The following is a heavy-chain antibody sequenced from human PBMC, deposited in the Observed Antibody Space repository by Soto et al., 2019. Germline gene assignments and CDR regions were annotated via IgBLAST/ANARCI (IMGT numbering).Heavy chain of an antibody. CDR1: GGTINSGDYF. D-gene: IGHD3-22*01. CDR3: SRTVPAYDTNGYYFTGFAP. CDR2: IFDTGST. J-gene: IGHJ5*02. V-gene: IGHV4-30-4*01. Sequence: SETLSLTCSVAGGTINSGDYFWSCIRQPPGKGLEWIGSIFDTGSTYYNPSLKSRVTMSVDTSKNQFSLMLTSVTAADTAVYFCSRTVPAYDTNGYYFTGFAPWGQGTPVTVSS.